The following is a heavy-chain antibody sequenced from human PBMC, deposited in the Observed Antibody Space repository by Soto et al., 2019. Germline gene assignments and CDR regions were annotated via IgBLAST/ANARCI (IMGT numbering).Heavy chain of an antibody. Sequence: QVQLVESGGGVVQPGRSLRLSCAASGFAFNKYGVHWVRQAPGEGLEWVSLISFDGSDEWYADSVKGRFTISRDNSKNTLYLQKNSLRPEDTAVYYCAKGYEISPPIASGWYPNYYYGMDVLGQGTTVTV. CDR3: AKGYEISPPIASGWYPNYYYGMDV. V-gene: IGHV3-30*18. J-gene: IGHJ6*02. CDR1: GFAFNKYG. D-gene: IGHD6-19*01. CDR2: ISFDGSDE.